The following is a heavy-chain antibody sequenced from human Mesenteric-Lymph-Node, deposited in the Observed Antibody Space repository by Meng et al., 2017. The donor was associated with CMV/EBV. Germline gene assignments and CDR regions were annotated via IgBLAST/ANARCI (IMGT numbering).Heavy chain of an antibody. D-gene: IGHD4-23*01. CDR2: IYYSGST. V-gene: IGHV4-59*01. CDR1: GGSISSYY. CDR3: ARESPTDYGGNSEGFDY. Sequence: GSLRLSCTVSGGSISSYYWSWIRQPPGKGLEWIGYIYYSGSTNYNPSLKSRVTISVDTSKNQFSLQLSSVTAADTTVYYCARESPTDYGGNSEGFDYWGQGTLVTVSS. J-gene: IGHJ4*02.